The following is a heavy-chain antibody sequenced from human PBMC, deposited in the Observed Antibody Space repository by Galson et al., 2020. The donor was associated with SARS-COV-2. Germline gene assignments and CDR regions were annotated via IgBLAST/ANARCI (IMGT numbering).Heavy chain of an antibody. CDR2: IYHSGST. CDR3: AREGTEGYSSSWYPAYDYYGMDV. D-gene: IGHD6-13*01. Sequence: ASAPLSLTCAVSGGSISSSNWWSWVRQPQGKGLEWIGEIYHSGSTNYNPSLKSRVTISVDKSKNQFSLKLSSVTAADTAVYYCAREGTEGYSSSWYPAYDYYGMDVWGQGTTVTVSS. CDR1: GGSISSSNW. V-gene: IGHV4-4*02. J-gene: IGHJ6*02.